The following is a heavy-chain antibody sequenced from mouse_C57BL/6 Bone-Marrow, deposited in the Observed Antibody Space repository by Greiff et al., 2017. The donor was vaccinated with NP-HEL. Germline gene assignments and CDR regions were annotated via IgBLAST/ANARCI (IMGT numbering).Heavy chain of an antibody. J-gene: IGHJ4*01. V-gene: IGHV1-64*01. CDR2: IHPNSGST. D-gene: IGHD1-1*01. Sequence: QVQLQQSGAELVKPGASVKLSCKASGYTFTSYWMHWVKQRPGQGLEWIGMIHPNSGSTNYNEKFKSKATLTVDKSSSTAYMQLSSLTSEDSAVYYCARSADYGSYYYAMDYWGQGTSVTVSS. CDR1: GYTFTSYW. CDR3: ARSADYGSYYYAMDY.